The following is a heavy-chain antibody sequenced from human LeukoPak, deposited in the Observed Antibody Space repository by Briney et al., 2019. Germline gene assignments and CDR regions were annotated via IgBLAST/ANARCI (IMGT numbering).Heavy chain of an antibody. CDR3: ASGAVAGRYYYYYYYMDV. J-gene: IGHJ6*03. D-gene: IGHD6-19*01. V-gene: IGHV4-59*01. CDR1: GGSIGSYY. Sequence: PSETLSLTCTVSGGSIGSYYWSWIRQPPGKALEWIGYIYYSGSTNYNPSLKSRVTISVDTSKNQFSLKLISVTAADTAVYYCASGAVAGRYYYYYYYMDVWGKGTTVTVSS. CDR2: IYYSGST.